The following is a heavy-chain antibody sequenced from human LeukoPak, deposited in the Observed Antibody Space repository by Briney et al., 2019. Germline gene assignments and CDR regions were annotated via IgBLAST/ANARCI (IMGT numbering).Heavy chain of an antibody. CDR1: GFTFSSYG. V-gene: IGHV3-30*02. CDR3: AMGAIRNLYYFDY. J-gene: IGHJ4*02. Sequence: GGSLRLSCAASGFTFSSYGMHWVRQAPGKGLEWVAFIRYDGSNKYYADSVKGRFTISRDNSKNTLYLQMNSLRAEDTAVYYCAMGAIRNLYYFDYWGQGTLVTVSS. CDR2: IRYDGSNK. D-gene: IGHD3-16*01.